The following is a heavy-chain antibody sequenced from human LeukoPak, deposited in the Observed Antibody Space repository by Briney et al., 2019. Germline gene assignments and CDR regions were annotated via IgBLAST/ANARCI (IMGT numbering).Heavy chain of an antibody. J-gene: IGHJ3*02. Sequence: GGSLRLSCAASGFTFSSYGMHWVRQAPGKGLEWVAFIRYDGSNKYYADSVKGRFTISRDNSKNTLYLQMNSLRAEDTAVYYCAKASYSYGYFGDAFDIWGQGTMVTVSS. CDR2: IRYDGSNK. V-gene: IGHV3-30*02. D-gene: IGHD5-18*01. CDR1: GFTFSSYG. CDR3: AKASYSYGYFGDAFDI.